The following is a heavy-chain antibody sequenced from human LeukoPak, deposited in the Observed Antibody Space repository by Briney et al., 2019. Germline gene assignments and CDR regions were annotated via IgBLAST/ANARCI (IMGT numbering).Heavy chain of an antibody. CDR2: LYSGGGT. D-gene: IGHD5-18*01. CDR1: GFTVSNNY. V-gene: IGHV3-53*01. Sequence: GGSLRLSCAASGFTVSNNYINWVRQAPGQGLEWVSVLYSGGGTYYADSVKGRFTISSDNSKNTLYLQMNNLRAEDTAVYYCARDGSGGYRNRGVFDIWGQGTMVTVSS. CDR3: ARDGSGGYRNRGVFDI. J-gene: IGHJ3*02.